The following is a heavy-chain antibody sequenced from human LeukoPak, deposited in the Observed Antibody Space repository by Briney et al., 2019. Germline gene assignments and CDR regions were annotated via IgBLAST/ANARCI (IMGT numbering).Heavy chain of an antibody. J-gene: IGHJ4*02. CDR2: INHSGST. CDR1: GGSFSGYY. V-gene: IGHV4-34*01. CDR3: ARWILTGYYRPSGFDY. D-gene: IGHD3-9*01. Sequence: SETLSLTCAVYGGSFSGYYWSWIRQPPGKGLEWIGEINHSGSTNYNLSLKSRVTISVDTSKNQFSLKLSSVTAADTAVYYCARWILTGYYRPSGFDYWGQGTLVTVSS.